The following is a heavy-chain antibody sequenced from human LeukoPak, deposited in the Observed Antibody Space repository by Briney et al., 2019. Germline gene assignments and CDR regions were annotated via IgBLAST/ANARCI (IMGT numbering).Heavy chain of an antibody. V-gene: IGHV1-8*03. CDR2: VNPNSGKT. J-gene: IGHJ5*02. D-gene: IGHD2-2*01. Sequence: ASVKVSCKASGYTFITYDINWVRQATGQGLEWMGWVNPNSGKTAYAQRFQGRLTITRDTSISTAYMELSSLRSEDTAVYYCARVGCSSTSCYTWFDPWGQGTLVTVSS. CDR3: ARVGCSSTSCYTWFDP. CDR1: GYTFITYD.